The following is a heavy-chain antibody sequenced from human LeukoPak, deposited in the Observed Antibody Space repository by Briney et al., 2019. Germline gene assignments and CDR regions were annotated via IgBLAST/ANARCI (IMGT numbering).Heavy chain of an antibody. Sequence: SQTLSLTCTVSGGSISSGDYYWRWIRQPPGKGLEWIGYIYYSGSTYYNPSLKSRVTISVDTSRNQFSLKLSSVTAADTAVYYCARAPDSSSLFGWFDPWGQGTLVTVSS. CDR3: ARAPDSSSLFGWFDP. CDR1: GGSISSGDYY. J-gene: IGHJ5*02. D-gene: IGHD6-6*01. V-gene: IGHV4-30-4*01. CDR2: IYYSGST.